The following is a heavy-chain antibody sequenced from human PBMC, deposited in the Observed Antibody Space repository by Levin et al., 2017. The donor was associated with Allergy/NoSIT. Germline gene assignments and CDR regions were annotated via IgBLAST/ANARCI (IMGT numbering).Heavy chain of an antibody. CDR1: GGSISSSSYY. CDR2: IYYSGST. CDR3: ARGAHFCSGGSCFFAY. D-gene: IGHD2-15*01. J-gene: IGHJ4*02. V-gene: IGHV4-39*01. Sequence: GSLRLSCTVSGGSISSSSYYWGWIRQPPGKGLEWIGTIYYSGSTYYNPSLKSRVTISVDTSKNQFSLKLSSVTAADTAVYYCARGAHFCSGGSCFFAYWGQGTLVTVSS.